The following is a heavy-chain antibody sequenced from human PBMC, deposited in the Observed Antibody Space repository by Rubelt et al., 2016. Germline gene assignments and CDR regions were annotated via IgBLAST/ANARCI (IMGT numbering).Heavy chain of an antibody. D-gene: IGHD6-19*01. CDR1: GYTFTSYG. CDR3: AIVSPGYSSGWFY. CDR2: ISAYNGNT. V-gene: IGHV1-18*01. J-gene: IGHJ4*02. Sequence: QVQLVQSGAEVKKPGASVKVSCKASGYTFTSYGISWVRQAPGQGLEWMGWISAYNGNTNFAQKLQGRFTMATDTSPSTAYMELRSLRSDDTAVYYWAIVSPGYSSGWFYWGQGTLVTVSS.